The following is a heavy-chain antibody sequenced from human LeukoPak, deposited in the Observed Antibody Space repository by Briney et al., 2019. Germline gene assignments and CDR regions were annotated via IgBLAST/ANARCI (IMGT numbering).Heavy chain of an antibody. D-gene: IGHD2-15*01. Sequence: PSETLFLTCTVSGDSVSSSYWSWVRQPPGKGLEWLAYIYYRGDTNYNPSLKSRLTISLDTSRNQVSLKLLSVTAADTAVYYCTKNAGRGRPSDLWGQGILVTVSS. V-gene: IGHV4-59*02. CDR2: IYYRGDT. CDR1: GDSVSSSY. J-gene: IGHJ5*02. CDR3: TKNAGRGRPSDL.